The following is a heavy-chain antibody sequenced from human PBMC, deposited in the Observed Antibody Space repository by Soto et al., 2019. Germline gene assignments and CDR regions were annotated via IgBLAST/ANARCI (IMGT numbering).Heavy chain of an antibody. CDR1: GFPFSSYA. V-gene: IGHV3-23*01. Sequence: PGGSLRLSCAASGFPFSSYAMSWVRQSPGKGLEWVSAISVSGGSTYYADSVKGRLTISRDTSKNTLYLQMNSLRAEDTAVYYCAKHRLVLHREPFIHPWGQGTVFSVS. CDR3: AKHRLVLHREPFIHP. D-gene: IGHD6-19*01. CDR2: ISVSGGST. J-gene: IGHJ5*02.